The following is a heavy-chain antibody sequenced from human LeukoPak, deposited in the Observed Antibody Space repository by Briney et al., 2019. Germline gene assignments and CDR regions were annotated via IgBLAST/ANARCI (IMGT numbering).Heavy chain of an antibody. Sequence: KPSETLSLTCTVSGGSFSSSISTNYWNWVRQPPGKDLELIGSIHYSATTYYNPSLESRATISVDTSNNQFSVKLTSVTAAATDVYYCARKGTIAPTGASHFDYWGTGTLVTVSS. V-gene: IGHV4-39*01. CDR3: ARKGTIAPTGASHFDY. CDR2: IHYSATT. CDR1: GGSFSSSISTNY. D-gene: IGHD6-13*01. J-gene: IGHJ4*02.